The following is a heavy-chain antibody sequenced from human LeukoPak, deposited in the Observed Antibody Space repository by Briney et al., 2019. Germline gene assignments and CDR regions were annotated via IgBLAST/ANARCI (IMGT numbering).Heavy chain of an antibody. V-gene: IGHV1-8*01. Sequence: ASVKVSFTSSGYTFTIYDINWVRHATGQGLEWMGCMDPNSGNTGYSQKFQGRLTMTRQSSISTAYMELSSLRSEDTAVYYCPRVRRVYYYYGMDVWGQGTTVTASS. CDR1: GYTFTIYD. CDR2: MDPNSGNT. J-gene: IGHJ6*02. CDR3: PRVRRVYYYYGMDV.